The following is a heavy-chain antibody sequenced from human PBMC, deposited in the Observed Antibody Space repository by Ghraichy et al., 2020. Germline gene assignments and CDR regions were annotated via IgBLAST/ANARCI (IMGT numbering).Heavy chain of an antibody. CDR1: GFIFSGYW. J-gene: IGHJ4*02. D-gene: IGHD6-19*01. CDR2: IKKDGSEK. V-gene: IGHV3-7*01. Sequence: GESLNISCAASGFIFSGYWMSWVRQAPGKGLEWVANIKKDGSEKYYVDSVKGRFTISRDNAKNSLYLQMNSLRAEDTAVYYCARDLGSGWYFDYWGQGTLAPFPS. CDR3: ARDLGSGWYFDY.